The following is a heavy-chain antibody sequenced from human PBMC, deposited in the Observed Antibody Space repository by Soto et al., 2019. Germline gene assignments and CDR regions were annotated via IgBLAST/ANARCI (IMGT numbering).Heavy chain of an antibody. Sequence: EVQLLESGGGLVQPGGSLRLSCAASGFIFSGYAMSWVRQAPGKGLEWVSVISGSGDSTDYADSVKGRFTISRDNSRNTVYLQMNSLRAEDTAVYYCAKTYYYETSGHYCDYWGQGTLVTVSS. J-gene: IGHJ4*02. CDR2: ISGSGDST. D-gene: IGHD3-22*01. CDR1: GFIFSGYA. V-gene: IGHV3-23*01. CDR3: AKTYYYETSGHYCDY.